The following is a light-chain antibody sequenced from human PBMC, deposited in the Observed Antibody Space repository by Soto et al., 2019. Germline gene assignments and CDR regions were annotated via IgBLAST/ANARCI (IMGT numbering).Light chain of an antibody. CDR2: DTS. V-gene: IGLV7-46*01. CDR3: LLSYNAARG. J-gene: IGLJ2*01. Sequence: QTVVTQEPSLTVSPGGTVTLTFGSSTGAVTSNHHPYWFQQKAGQAPRTLIYDTSNKHSWTPARFSGSLLGDKAALTLSGAQPEDEAQYYCLLSYNAARGFSGGTKLTVL. CDR1: TGAVTSNHH.